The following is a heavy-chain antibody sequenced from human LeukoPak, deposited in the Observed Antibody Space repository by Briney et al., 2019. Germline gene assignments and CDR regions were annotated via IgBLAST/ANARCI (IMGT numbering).Heavy chain of an antibody. CDR2: IIPIFGTP. CDR3: ARVGRNSGSYIPSYYFDY. Sequence: ASVTVSCKASGGTFSSYAISWVRQAPGQGLEWMGGIIPIFGTPNYAQKFQGRVTITADESTSTAYMELSSLRSEDTAVYYCARVGRNSGSYIPSYYFDYWGQGTLVTVSS. D-gene: IGHD1-26*01. V-gene: IGHV1-69*13. J-gene: IGHJ4*02. CDR1: GGTFSSYA.